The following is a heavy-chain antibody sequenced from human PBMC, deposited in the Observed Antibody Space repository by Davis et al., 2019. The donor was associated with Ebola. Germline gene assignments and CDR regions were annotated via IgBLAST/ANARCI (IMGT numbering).Heavy chain of an antibody. D-gene: IGHD6-6*01. V-gene: IGHV1-24*01. CDR2: FDPEDGET. CDR1: GYTLTELS. J-gene: IGHJ4*02. CDR3: ASQVEYSSSETLDY. Sequence: ASVKVSCKVSGYTLTELSMHWVRQAPGKGLEWMGGFDPEDGETIYAQKFQGRVTMTEDTSTDTAYMELSRLRSDDTAVYYCASQVEYSSSETLDYWGQGTLVTVSS.